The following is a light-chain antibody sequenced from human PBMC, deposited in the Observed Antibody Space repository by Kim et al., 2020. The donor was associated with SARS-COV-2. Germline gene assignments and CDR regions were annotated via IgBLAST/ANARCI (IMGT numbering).Light chain of an antibody. V-gene: IGLV2-14*01. CDR3: SSYTSSSTYV. CDR2: DVS. CDR1: SSDVGGYNY. Sequence: QSALTQPASVSGSPGQSITISCTGTSSDVGGYNYVSWYQQHPGKAPKLMIYDVSKRPSGVSNRFSGSKSGHTASLTTSGLQAEDEADYYCSSYTSSSTYVFGTGTKVTVL. J-gene: IGLJ1*01.